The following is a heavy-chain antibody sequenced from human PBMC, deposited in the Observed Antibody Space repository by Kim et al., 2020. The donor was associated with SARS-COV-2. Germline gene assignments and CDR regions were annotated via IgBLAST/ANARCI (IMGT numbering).Heavy chain of an antibody. Sequence: GGSLRLSCAASGFTFSSYAMSWVRQAPGKGLEWVSAISGSGGSTYYADPVKGRFTISRDNSKNTLYLQMNSLRAEDTAVYYCAKVYDILTGYYPANWFDPWGQGTLVTVSS. CDR3: AKVYDILTGYYPANWFDP. V-gene: IGHV3-23*01. CDR2: ISGSGGST. D-gene: IGHD3-9*01. J-gene: IGHJ5*02. CDR1: GFTFSSYA.